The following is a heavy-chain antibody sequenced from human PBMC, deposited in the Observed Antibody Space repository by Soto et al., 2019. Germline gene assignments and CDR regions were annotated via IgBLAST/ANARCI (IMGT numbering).Heavy chain of an antibody. J-gene: IGHJ6*02. CDR2: ISSSSSYT. Sequence: GGSLRLSCAASGFTFSDYYMSWIRQAPGKGLEWVSYISSSSSYTNYADSVKGRFTISRDNAKNSLYLQMNSLRAEDTAVYYCARDCSSTSCYTYYYYGMDVWGQGTTVTVSS. CDR3: ARDCSSTSCYTYYYYGMDV. D-gene: IGHD2-2*02. V-gene: IGHV3-11*06. CDR1: GFTFSDYY.